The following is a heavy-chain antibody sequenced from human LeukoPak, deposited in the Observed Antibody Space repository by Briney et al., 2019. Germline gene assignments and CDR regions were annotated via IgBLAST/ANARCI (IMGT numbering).Heavy chain of an antibody. CDR3: ARGGIQVSGIDEFDY. J-gene: IGHJ4*02. V-gene: IGHV3-13*01. CDR2: IGIRGDT. Sequence: GGSLGLSCAASGFTFIDYDMHWVRQVIGKGLEWVSAIGIRGDTHYSGSVKGRFTISRENAESSLYLQMNSLRAEDTAVYYCARGGIQVSGIDEFDYWGQGILVTVSS. CDR1: GFTFIDYD. D-gene: IGHD6-19*01.